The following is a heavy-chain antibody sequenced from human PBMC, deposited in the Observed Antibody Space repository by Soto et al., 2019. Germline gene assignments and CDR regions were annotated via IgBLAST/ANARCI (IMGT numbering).Heavy chain of an antibody. V-gene: IGHV1-2*04. CDR1: GYTFTGYY. J-gene: IGHJ6*02. Sequence: ASVKVSCKASGYTFTGYYMHWVRQAPGQGLEWIGWINPNSGGTNYAQKFQGWVTMTRDTSISTAYMELSRLRSDDTAVYYCARGYCSSTSCYDHYYYYYGMDVWGQGTPVTVSS. CDR2: INPNSGGT. D-gene: IGHD2-2*01. CDR3: ARGYCSSTSCYDHYYYYYGMDV.